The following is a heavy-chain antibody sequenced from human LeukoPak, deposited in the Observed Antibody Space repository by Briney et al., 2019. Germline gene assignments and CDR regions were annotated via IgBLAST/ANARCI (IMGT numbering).Heavy chain of an antibody. D-gene: IGHD2-2*01. Sequence: GGSLRLSCAASGFTFSSYAMSWVRQAPGKGLEWVSAISGSGGSTYYADPVKGRFTISRDNSKNTLYLQMNSLRAEDTAVYYCAKDAVIVVVPAALFDYWGQGTLVTVSS. V-gene: IGHV3-23*01. CDR2: ISGSGGST. CDR1: GFTFSSYA. J-gene: IGHJ4*02. CDR3: AKDAVIVVVPAALFDY.